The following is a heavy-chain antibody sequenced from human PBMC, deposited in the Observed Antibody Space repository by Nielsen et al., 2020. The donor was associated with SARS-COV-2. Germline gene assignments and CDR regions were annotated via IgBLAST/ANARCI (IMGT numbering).Heavy chain of an antibody. CDR1: GFTFTSSA. D-gene: IGHD3-10*01. Sequence: SVKVSCKASGFTFTSSAVQWVRQARGQRLEWIGWIVVGSGNTNYAQKFQERVTITRDMSTSTTYMELSSLRSEDTAVYYCARGDAEVLLWFGELGRWFDPWGQGTLVTVSS. CDR3: ARGDAEVLLWFGELGRWFDP. CDR2: IVVGSGNT. J-gene: IGHJ5*02. V-gene: IGHV1-58*01.